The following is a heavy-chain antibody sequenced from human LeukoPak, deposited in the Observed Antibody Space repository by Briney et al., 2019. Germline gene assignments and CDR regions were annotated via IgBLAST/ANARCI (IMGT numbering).Heavy chain of an antibody. CDR3: ARDQGSGSYYPRFDY. J-gene: IGHJ4*02. CDR2: ISAYDGST. CDR1: GYSFTTYG. V-gene: IGHV1-18*01. Sequence: ASVKVSCTASGYSFTTYGISWVRQAPGQGLEWMGWISAYDGSTNYAQQFQGRVTLTIDTSTTTAYVELRSLRSDDTAIYYCARDQGSGSYYPRFDYWGQGALVTVSS. D-gene: IGHD3-10*01.